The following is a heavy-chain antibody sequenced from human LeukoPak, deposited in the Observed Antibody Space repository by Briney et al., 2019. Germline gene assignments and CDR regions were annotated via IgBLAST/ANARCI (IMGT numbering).Heavy chain of an antibody. Sequence: PGGSLRLSCEASGFTFSIYAMSWVRQTPGKGLEWVSAINGSDDGTYHADSVKGRFTISRDNSKSTLYLQMTSLRAEDTAIYYCAKAPRGSCCGSICYYIDVWAKGTTVTVSS. CDR2: INGSDDGT. V-gene: IGHV3-23*01. J-gene: IGHJ6*03. CDR3: AKAPRGSCCGSICYYIDV. D-gene: IGHD2-15*01. CDR1: GFTFSIYA.